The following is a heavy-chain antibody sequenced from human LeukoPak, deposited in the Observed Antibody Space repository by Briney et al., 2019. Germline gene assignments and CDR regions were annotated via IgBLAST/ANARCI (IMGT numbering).Heavy chain of an antibody. CDR2: ISAYNGYT. V-gene: IGHV1-18*01. Sequence: ASVKVSCKASGYTFTDYDITWVRQAPGQGLEWMGWISAYNGYTNYAQKLQGRITVTTDTSTSTSYMELRSLRSDDTAVYYCARRGLGTTQRYFEYWGQGTLVIVSS. J-gene: IGHJ4*02. CDR3: ARRGLGTTQRYFEY. CDR1: GYTFTDYD. D-gene: IGHD1-7*01.